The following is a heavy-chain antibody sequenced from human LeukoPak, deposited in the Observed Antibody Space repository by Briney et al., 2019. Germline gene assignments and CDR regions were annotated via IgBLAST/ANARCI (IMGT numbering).Heavy chain of an antibody. CDR3: ARGGGYYDSSGYPDAFDI. CDR2: IYYSGST. D-gene: IGHD3-22*01. J-gene: IGHJ3*02. V-gene: IGHV4-61*01. CDR1: GGSVSSGSYY. Sequence: SETLSLTCTVPGGSVSSGSYYWSWIRQPPGKGLEWIGYIYYSGSTNYNPSLKSRVTISVDTSKNQFSLKPSSVTAADTAVYYCARGGGYYDSSGYPDAFDIWGQGTMVTVSS.